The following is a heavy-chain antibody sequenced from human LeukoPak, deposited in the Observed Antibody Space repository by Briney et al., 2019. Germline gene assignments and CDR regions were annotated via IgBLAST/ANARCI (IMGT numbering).Heavy chain of an antibody. D-gene: IGHD5-24*01. J-gene: IGHJ4*02. V-gene: IGHV3-48*03. Sequence: GGSLRLSCAASGFTFSSYEMNWVRQAPGKVLEWVSYISSIGSTIYYADSVKGRFTISRDNAKNSLYLQMNSLRAEDTAVYYCAREGHGYYFDYWGQGTLVTVSS. CDR2: ISSIGSTI. CDR3: AREGHGYYFDY. CDR1: GFTFSSYE.